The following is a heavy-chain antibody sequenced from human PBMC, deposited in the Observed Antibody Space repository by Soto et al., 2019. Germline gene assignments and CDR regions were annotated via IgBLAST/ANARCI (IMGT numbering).Heavy chain of an antibody. V-gene: IGHV4-38-2*02. CDR3: ARDSIPIYDFWSGYSSYYYGMDV. CDR1: GYSISSGYY. D-gene: IGHD3-3*01. J-gene: IGHJ6*02. Sequence: PSETLSLTCAVSGYSISSGYYWCWIRQPPGKGLEWIGSIYHSGSTYYNPSLKSRVTISVDTSKNQFSLKLSSVTAADTAVYYCARDSIPIYDFWSGYSSYYYGMDVWGQGTTVTVSS. CDR2: IYHSGST.